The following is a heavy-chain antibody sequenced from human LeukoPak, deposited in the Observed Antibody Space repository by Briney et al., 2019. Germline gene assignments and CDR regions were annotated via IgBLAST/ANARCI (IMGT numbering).Heavy chain of an antibody. V-gene: IGHV3-7*01. J-gene: IGHJ6*03. CDR2: IKQDGSEK. Sequence: GGSLRLSCAASGFTFSSYWMSWVRQAPGKGLEWVANIKQDGSEKYYVDSVKGRFTISRDNAKNSLYLQMNSLRAEDTAVYYCARVRKVYDYYYYMDVWGKGTTVTVSS. CDR1: GFTFSSYW. CDR3: ARVRKVYDYYYYMDV.